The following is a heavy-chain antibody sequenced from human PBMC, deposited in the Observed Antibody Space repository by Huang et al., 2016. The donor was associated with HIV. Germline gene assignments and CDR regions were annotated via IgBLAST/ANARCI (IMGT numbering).Heavy chain of an antibody. CDR2: IYPGDCYV. D-gene: IGHD2-21*02. Sequence: EVQLVQSGAEMKRPGESLKISCKVSGYSFTRQWIGWVRQMPGKGQEWMGIIYPGDCYVKYSPTFQGQVTISADNSISTAYLQWKSLKVSDTAMYFCARPPTYSDDGGYYIDAFGVWGRGTMVTVS. CDR1: GYSFTRQW. J-gene: IGHJ3*01. CDR3: ARPPTYSDDGGYYIDAFGV. V-gene: IGHV5-51*03.